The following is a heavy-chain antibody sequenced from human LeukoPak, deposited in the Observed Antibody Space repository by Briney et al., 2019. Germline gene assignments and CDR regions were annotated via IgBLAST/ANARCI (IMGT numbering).Heavy chain of an antibody. CDR1: GYTFTGYY. D-gene: IGHD2-2*01. J-gene: IGHJ6*03. CDR3: ARDPLYCSSTSCYWNYYYYMDV. CDR2: INPNSGGT. V-gene: IGHV1-2*02. Sequence: ASEKVSCKASGYTFTGYYMHWVRQAPGQGLEWMGWINPNSGGTNYAQKFQGRVTMTRDTSISTAYMELSRLRSDDTAVYYCARDPLYCSSTSCYWNYYYYMDVWGKGTTVTVSS.